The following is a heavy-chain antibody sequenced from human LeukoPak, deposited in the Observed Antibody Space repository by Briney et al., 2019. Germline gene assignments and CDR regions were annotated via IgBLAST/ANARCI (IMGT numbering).Heavy chain of an antibody. D-gene: IGHD4-4*01. CDR1: GYTLTGLS. CDR2: FDPEDGET. Sequence: ASVKVSCKVSGYTLTGLSMQWVRQAPGKGLEWRGGFDPEDGETIYAQKFQGRVTMTEDTSTDTAYMELSSLRSEDTAVYYCATALKVTLAYYYYGMDVWGQGTTVTVSS. V-gene: IGHV1-24*01. CDR3: ATALKVTLAYYYYGMDV. J-gene: IGHJ6*02.